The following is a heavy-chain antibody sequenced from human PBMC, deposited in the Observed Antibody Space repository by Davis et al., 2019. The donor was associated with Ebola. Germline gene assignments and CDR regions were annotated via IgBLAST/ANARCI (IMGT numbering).Heavy chain of an antibody. Sequence: GESLKISCAASGFTFSRYTMNWVRQAPGKGLEWVSSISSSSSYIYYADSVKGRFTISRDNAKNSLYLQMNSLRAEDTAVYYCAREADYYDSSGYSHYFDYRGQGTLVTVSS. CDR3: AREADYYDSSGYSHYFDY. D-gene: IGHD3-22*01. V-gene: IGHV3-21*01. J-gene: IGHJ4*02. CDR1: GFTFSRYT. CDR2: ISSSSSYI.